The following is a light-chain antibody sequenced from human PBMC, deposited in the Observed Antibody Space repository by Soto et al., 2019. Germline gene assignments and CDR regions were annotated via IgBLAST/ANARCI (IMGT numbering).Light chain of an antibody. CDR2: GAS. CDR3: QHYGPSLYT. V-gene: IGKV3-20*01. CDR1: QIISSTY. J-gene: IGKJ2*01. Sequence: DIVLTQSPGTLSLSPGERATLSCRASQIISSTYLGWYQQKPGQAPRLLIYGASSRATGIPDRFSGSGSGTDFTLTISRLEPEDFAVDYCQHYGPSLYTFGQGTKLEIK.